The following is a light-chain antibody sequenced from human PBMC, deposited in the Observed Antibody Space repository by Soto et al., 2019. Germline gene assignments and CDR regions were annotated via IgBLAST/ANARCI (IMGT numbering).Light chain of an antibody. Sequence: QAFLTPPPSLSAAPGQKVPLSCSGSLSNMGGNSVSWYQQLPVTAPKLLIYDDNKRPSGIPDRFAGSKSGTSATLGITGFQTGDEADYYGGSWDSRLSPDVFRTGTKVTV. J-gene: IGLJ1*01. CDR1: LSNMGGNS. V-gene: IGLV1-51*01. CDR2: DDN. CDR3: GSWDSRLSPDV.